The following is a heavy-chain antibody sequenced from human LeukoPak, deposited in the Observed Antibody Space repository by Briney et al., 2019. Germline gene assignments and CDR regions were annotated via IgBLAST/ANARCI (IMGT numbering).Heavy chain of an antibody. CDR2: IYTRGST. Sequence: SETLSLTCGVSGGSISSSNWWSWVRQPPGKGLEWIGRIYTRGSTNYNPSLKSRVTMSVDTSKNQFSLNLSSVTAADTAVYYCARGRDYGDYGRYYYYMDVWGKGTTVTISS. CDR3: ARGRDYGDYGRYYYYMDV. D-gene: IGHD4-17*01. J-gene: IGHJ6*03. V-gene: IGHV4-4*02. CDR1: GGSISSSNW.